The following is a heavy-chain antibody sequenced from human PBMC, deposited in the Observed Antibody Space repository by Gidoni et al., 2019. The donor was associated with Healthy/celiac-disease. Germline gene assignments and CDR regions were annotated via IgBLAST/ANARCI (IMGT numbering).Heavy chain of an antibody. CDR1: GGHFSSYA. V-gene: IGHV1-69*04. CDR3: ARAVVVAATHDYYYGMDV. CDR2: IIPIFGIA. J-gene: IGHJ6*02. D-gene: IGHD2-15*01. Sequence: QVQLVQSGAEVKKPGSSVKVSCKASGGHFSSYAISWVRQAPGQGPEWMGRIIPIFGIANYAQKFQGRVTITADKATSTAYMELSSLRSEDTAVYYCARAVVVAATHDYYYGMDVWGQGTTVTVSS.